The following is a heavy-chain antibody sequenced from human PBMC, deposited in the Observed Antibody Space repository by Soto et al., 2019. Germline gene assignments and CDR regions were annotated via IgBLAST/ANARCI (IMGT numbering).Heavy chain of an antibody. J-gene: IGHJ4*02. CDR1: GFTFSSYG. CDR2: ISYDGSNK. D-gene: IGHD4-4*01. V-gene: IGHV3-30*18. CDR3: AKDPYSNGNY. Sequence: PGGSLRLSCAASGFTFSSYGMHWVRQAPGKGLEWVAVISYDGSNKYYADSVKGRFTISRDNSKNTLYLQMNSLRAEDTAVYYCAKDPYSNGNYWGQGTLVTVSS.